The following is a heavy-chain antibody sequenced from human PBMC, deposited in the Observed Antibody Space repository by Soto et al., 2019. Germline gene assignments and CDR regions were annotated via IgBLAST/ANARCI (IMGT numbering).Heavy chain of an antibody. CDR1: GYTLTELS. CDR2: FDPEDGET. D-gene: IGHD5-12*01. J-gene: IGHJ6*02. Sequence: ASVKVSCKVSGYTLTELSMHWVRQAPGKGLEWMGGFDPEDGETIYAQKFQGRVTMTTDTSTSTAHMELRSLRSDDTAVYYCAREGSTIRNYDYYYYGMDVWGLGTTVTVSS. V-gene: IGHV1-24*01. CDR3: AREGSTIRNYDYYYYGMDV.